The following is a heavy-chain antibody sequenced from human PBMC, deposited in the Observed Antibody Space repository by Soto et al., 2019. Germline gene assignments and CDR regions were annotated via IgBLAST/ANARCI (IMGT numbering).Heavy chain of an antibody. CDR2: INAGNGNT. CDR1: GYTFTSYA. CDR3: AREVMHQLGRYYYYYGMDV. J-gene: IGHJ6*02. D-gene: IGHD6-13*01. V-gene: IGHV1-3*01. Sequence: QVQLVQSGAEVKKPGASVKVSCKASGYTFTSYAMHWVRQAPGQRLEWMGWINAGNGNTKYSQKFQGRVTITRDTSASTAYMELSSLRSEDTAVYYCAREVMHQLGRYYYYYGMDVWGQGTTDTVSS.